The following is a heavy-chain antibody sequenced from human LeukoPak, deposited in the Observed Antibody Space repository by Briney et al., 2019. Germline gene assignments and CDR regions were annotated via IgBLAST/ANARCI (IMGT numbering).Heavy chain of an antibody. CDR2: MFYTGST. Sequence: SETLSLTCTVSGGSISSMCYYWGWIRQPPGKGLEWIGSMFYTGSTYYNPSPKKRLTMSVDTSKNQFSLKLNSVTAADTSVYYCARRKDFWSGLINYWGQGTLVTVSS. D-gene: IGHD3-3*01. V-gene: IGHV4-39*01. CDR3: ARRKDFWSGLINY. J-gene: IGHJ4*02. CDR1: GGSISSMCYY.